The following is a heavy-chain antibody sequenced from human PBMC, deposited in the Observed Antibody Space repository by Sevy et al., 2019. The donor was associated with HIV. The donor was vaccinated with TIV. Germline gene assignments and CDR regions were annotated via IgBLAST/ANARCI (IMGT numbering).Heavy chain of an antibody. J-gene: IGHJ4*02. V-gene: IGHV1-46*01. CDR1: GYTFTSYY. CDR3: AREEDDILTGYYTHLFDY. D-gene: IGHD3-9*01. Sequence: ASVKVSGKASGYTFTSYYMHWVRQAPGQGLEWMGIINPSGGSTSYAQKFQGRVTMTRDTSTSTVYMELSSLRSEDTAVYYWAREEDDILTGYYTHLFDYWGQGTLVTVSS. CDR2: INPSGGST.